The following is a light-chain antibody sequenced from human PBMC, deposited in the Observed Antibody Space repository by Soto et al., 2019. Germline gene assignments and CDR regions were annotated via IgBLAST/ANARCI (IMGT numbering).Light chain of an antibody. J-gene: IGKJ1*01. CDR3: QQTDSTPQT. CDR2: AAS. Sequence: DIQMTQSPSSLSASVGDRVTISCRASQRIRNYVSWYQQKPGTAPTLLIRAASTLQSGVPSRFSGSGSGTDFTLTISSLQIEDFATYFGQQTDSTPQTFGQGTNVEI. V-gene: IGKV1-39*01. CDR1: QRIRNY.